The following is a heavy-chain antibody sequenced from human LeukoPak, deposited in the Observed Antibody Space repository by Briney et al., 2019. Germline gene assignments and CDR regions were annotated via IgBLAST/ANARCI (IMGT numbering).Heavy chain of an antibody. V-gene: IGHV4-59*01. CDR1: GGSFSGYY. CDR3: ARVWGDIVVVPPYMDV. D-gene: IGHD2-2*01. J-gene: IGHJ6*03. Sequence: ETLSLTCAVYGGSFSGYYWSWIRQPPGKGLEWIGYIYYSGSTNYNPSLKSRVTISVDTSKNQFSLKLSSVTAADTAVYYCARVWGDIVVVPPYMDVWGKGTTVTVSS. CDR2: IYYSGST.